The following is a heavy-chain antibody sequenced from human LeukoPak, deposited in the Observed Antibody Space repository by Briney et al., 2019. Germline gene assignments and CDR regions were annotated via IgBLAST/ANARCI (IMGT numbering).Heavy chain of an antibody. D-gene: IGHD1/OR15-1a*01. CDR3: ARFGNNYYYYYMDV. V-gene: IGHV3-21*01. CDR2: ISSSSSYI. Sequence: GGSLRLSCAASGFTFSSYSMNWVRQAPGKGLEWVSSISSSSSYIYYADSVKGRFTISRDNAKNSLYLQMNSLRAEDTAVYYCARFGNNYYYYYMDVWGKGTTVTISS. CDR1: GFTFSSYS. J-gene: IGHJ6*03.